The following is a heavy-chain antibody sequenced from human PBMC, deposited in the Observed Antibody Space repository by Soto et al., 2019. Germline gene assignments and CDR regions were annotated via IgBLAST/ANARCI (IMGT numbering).Heavy chain of an antibody. J-gene: IGHJ6*02. V-gene: IGHV4-30-4*01. CDR1: GGSISSGDYY. D-gene: IGHD5-12*01. CDR3: ARDQAPTYESGFYYGMDV. Sequence: SETLSLTCTVSGGSISSGDYYWSWIRQPPGKGLEWIGYIYYSGSTYYNPSLKSRVTISVDTSKNQFSLKLSSVTAADTAVYYCARDQAPTYESGFYYGMDVWGQGTTVTVSS. CDR2: IYYSGST.